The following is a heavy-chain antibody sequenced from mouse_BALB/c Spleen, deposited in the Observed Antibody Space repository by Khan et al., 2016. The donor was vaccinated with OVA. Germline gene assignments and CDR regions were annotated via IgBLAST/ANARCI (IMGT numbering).Heavy chain of an antibody. V-gene: IGHV1S41*01. CDR2: IGPGSGSA. D-gene: IGHD1-1*01. CDR3: ARSNYYGRSLYAMGY. Sequence: DLVKPGASVKLSCKASGYTFTSYWINWIKQRPGQGLEWIGQIGPGSGSAYYNEMFKDKATLTVDTSSSTAYIQLNSLSSEDSAVYFCARSNYYGRSLYAMGYWGQGTSVTVSS. CDR1: GYTFTSYW. J-gene: IGHJ4*01.